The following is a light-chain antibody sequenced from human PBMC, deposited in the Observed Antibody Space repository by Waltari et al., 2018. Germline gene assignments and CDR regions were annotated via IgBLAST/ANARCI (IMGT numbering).Light chain of an antibody. CDR2: LGS. CDR3: MQALQTPRT. V-gene: IGKV2-28*01. J-gene: IGKJ1*01. CDR1: QSLLHSNGYNY. Sequence: DIVMTQSPLSLPVTPGEPASISCRSSQSLLHSNGYNYLDWYLQNPGQSPQPLIYLGSNRASGVPDRFSGRGSGTDFTLKISRVEAEDVGVYYCMQALQTPRTFGQGTKVEIK.